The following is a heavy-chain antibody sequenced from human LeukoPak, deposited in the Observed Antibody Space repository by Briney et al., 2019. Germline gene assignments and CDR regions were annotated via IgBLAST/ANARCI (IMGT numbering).Heavy chain of an antibody. CDR1: GGSISSYY. D-gene: IGHD6-13*01. Sequence: PSETLSLTCTVSGGSISSYYWSWIRQPPGKGLEWIGYIYYSGSTNYNPSLKSRVTISVDTSKNQFSLKLSSVTAADPAVYYCARAAPRGSIWSPYWGQGTLVTVPS. CDR3: ARAAPRGSIWSPY. J-gene: IGHJ4*02. V-gene: IGHV4-59*01. CDR2: IYYSGST.